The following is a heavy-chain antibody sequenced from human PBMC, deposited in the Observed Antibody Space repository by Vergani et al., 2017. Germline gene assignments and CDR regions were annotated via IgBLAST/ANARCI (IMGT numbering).Heavy chain of an antibody. CDR3: ARDQGLDTAMGEVGESYFDY. CDR2: IWYDGSNK. D-gene: IGHD5-18*01. V-gene: IGHV3-33*01. Sequence: QVQLVESGGGVVQPGRSLRLSCAASGFTFSSYGMHWVRQAPGKGLEWVAVIWYDGSNKYYADSVKGRFTISRDNSKNTLYLQMNSLRAEDTAVYYCARDQGLDTAMGEVGESYFDYWGQGTLVTVSS. CDR1: GFTFSSYG. J-gene: IGHJ4*02.